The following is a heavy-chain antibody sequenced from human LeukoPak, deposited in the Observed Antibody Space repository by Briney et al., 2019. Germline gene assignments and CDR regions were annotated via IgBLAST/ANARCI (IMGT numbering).Heavy chain of an antibody. J-gene: IGHJ4*02. CDR2: ISHDGHTT. CDR1: GFTFSTNA. CDR3: AKSDY. Sequence: GRSLRLSCSASGFTFSTNAMFWVRQAPGKRLEYVSVISHDGHTTYYADSVKGRFTISRDNSKNTLYLQMSSLRAEDMAVYYCAKSDYWGQGTLVTVSS. V-gene: IGHV3-64D*06.